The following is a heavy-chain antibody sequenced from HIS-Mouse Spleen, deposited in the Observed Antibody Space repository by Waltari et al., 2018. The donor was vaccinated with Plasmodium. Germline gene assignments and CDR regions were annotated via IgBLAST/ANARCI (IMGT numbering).Heavy chain of an antibody. Sequence: EVQLVESGGGLVKPGGSLRLPCAASGFTFSCHTMHWVRHAPGKGLEWVSSISSSSSYIYYADSVKGRFTISRDNAKNSLYLQMNSLRAEDTAVYYCAREDILTGYYNDYWYFDLWGRGTLVTVSS. CDR1: GFTFSCHT. CDR2: ISSSSSYI. J-gene: IGHJ2*01. D-gene: IGHD3-9*01. CDR3: AREDILTGYYNDYWYFDL. V-gene: IGHV3-21*01.